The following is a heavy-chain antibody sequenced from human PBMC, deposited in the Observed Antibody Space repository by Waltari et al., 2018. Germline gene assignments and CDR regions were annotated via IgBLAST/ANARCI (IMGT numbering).Heavy chain of an antibody. V-gene: IGHV4-34*04. CDR3: ARGRKIAARPGRERPPNWFDP. CDR1: GGSFSGYY. CDR2: INHSGSN. J-gene: IGHJ5*02. Sequence: QVQLQQWGAGLLKPSETLSLTCAVYGGSFSGYYWSWIRQPPGKGLEWIGEINHSGSNNTNPSLKSRGTISVDTAKNQFSLKLSSVTAADTAVYYCARGRKIAARPGRERPPNWFDPWGQGTLVTVSS. D-gene: IGHD6-6*01.